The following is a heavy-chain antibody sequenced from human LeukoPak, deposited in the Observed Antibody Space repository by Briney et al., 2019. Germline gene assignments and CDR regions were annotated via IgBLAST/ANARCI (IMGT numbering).Heavy chain of an antibody. CDR3: ARDRGCYFHWYFDL. D-gene: IGHD1-26*01. Sequence: PSETLSLTCAVSGGSISSGGYSWSWIRQPPGKGLEWIGYIYHSGSTYYNPSLKSRVTISVDRSKNQFSLKLSSVTAADTAVYYCARDRGCYFHWYFDLWGRGTLVTVSS. CDR1: GGSISSGGYS. V-gene: IGHV4-30-2*01. CDR2: IYHSGST. J-gene: IGHJ2*01.